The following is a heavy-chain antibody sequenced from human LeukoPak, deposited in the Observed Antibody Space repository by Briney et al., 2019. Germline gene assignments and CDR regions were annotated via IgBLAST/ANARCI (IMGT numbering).Heavy chain of an antibody. D-gene: IGHD3-22*01. CDR3: ARDAAGEGRLVITWFDP. Sequence: PSETLSLTCTVSGGSISSYYWSWIRQPPGKGLEWIGYIYCSGSTNYNPSLKSRVTISVDTSKNQFSLKLSSVTAADTAVYFCARDAAGEGRLVITWFDPWGQGTLVTVSS. V-gene: IGHV4-59*12. CDR2: IYCSGST. J-gene: IGHJ5*02. CDR1: GGSISSYY.